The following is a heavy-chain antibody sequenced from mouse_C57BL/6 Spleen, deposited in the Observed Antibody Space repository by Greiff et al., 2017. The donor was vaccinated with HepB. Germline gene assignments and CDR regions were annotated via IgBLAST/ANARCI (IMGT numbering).Heavy chain of an antibody. CDR2: ISYDGSN. D-gene: IGHD1-1*01. J-gene: IGHJ1*03. Sequence: EVKLMESGPGLVKPSQSLSLTCSVTGYSITSGYYWNWIRQFPGNKLEWMGYISYDGSNNYNPYLKSRNSITRDTSKNPFFLKLNSVTTEDTATYYCARAPNDYGSSYVGYFDVWGTGTTVTVSS. V-gene: IGHV3-6*01. CDR3: ARAPNDYGSSYVGYFDV. CDR1: GYSITSGYY.